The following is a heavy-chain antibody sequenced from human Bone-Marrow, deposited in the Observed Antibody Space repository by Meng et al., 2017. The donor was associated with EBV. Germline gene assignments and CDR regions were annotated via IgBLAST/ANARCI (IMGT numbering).Heavy chain of an antibody. CDR2: IYDTGTT. CDR1: GVSVNSGTYH. D-gene: IGHD2/OR15-2a*01. J-gene: IGHJ4*02. V-gene: IGHV4-61*01. CDR3: AKSRSSTPGIVDD. Sequence: VHMPESRPGLVKPSETLSLPCVVSGVSVNSGTYHWSWIRQSPGKGLEWIGYIYDTGTTIYNPSLNSRVTILLETSKNQFSLRLHSVTTADTAVYYCAKSRSSTPGIVDDWGQGTLVTVSS.